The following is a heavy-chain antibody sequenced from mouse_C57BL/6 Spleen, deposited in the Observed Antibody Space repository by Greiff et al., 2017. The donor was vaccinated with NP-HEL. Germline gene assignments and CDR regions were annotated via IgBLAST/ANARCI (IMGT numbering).Heavy chain of an antibody. CDR1: GYTFTSYW. Sequence: QVQLQQPGAELVRPGSSVKLSCKASGYTFTSYWMDWVQQRPGQGLEWIGNIYPSDSETHYNQKFKDKATLTVDKSSSTAYMQLSSLTSEDSAVYYCARRGYGSSPWYFDVWGTGTTVTVSS. V-gene: IGHV1-61*01. J-gene: IGHJ1*03. D-gene: IGHD1-1*01. CDR3: ARRGYGSSPWYFDV. CDR2: IYPSDSET.